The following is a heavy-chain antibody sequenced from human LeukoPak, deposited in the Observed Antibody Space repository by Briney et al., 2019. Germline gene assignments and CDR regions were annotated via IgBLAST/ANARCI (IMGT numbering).Heavy chain of an antibody. J-gene: IGHJ6*03. D-gene: IGHD3-9*01. CDR2: IYTSGST. CDR3: ARDLPSYDILTGYPLGTDYYYMDV. Sequence: PSETLSLTCTVSGGSISSYYWSWIRQPAGKGLEWIGRIYTSGSTNYNPSLKSRVTMSVDTSKNQFSLKLSSVTAADTAVYYCARDLPSYDILTGYPLGTDYYYMDVWGKGTTVTISS. V-gene: IGHV4-4*07. CDR1: GGSISSYY.